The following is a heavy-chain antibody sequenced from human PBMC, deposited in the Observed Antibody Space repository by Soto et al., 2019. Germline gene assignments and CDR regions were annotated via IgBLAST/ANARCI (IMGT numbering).Heavy chain of an antibody. CDR3: ARNPTPVTYYYGSGSSPPYNWFDP. CDR1: GYSFTSYW. D-gene: IGHD3-10*01. V-gene: IGHV5-51*01. Sequence: GESLKISCKGSGYSFTSYWIGWVRQMPGKGLEWMGIIYPGDSDTRYSPSFQGQVTISADKSISTAYLQWSSLKASDTAMYYCARNPTPVTYYYGSGSSPPYNWFDPWGQGTLVTVSS. CDR2: IYPGDSDT. J-gene: IGHJ5*02.